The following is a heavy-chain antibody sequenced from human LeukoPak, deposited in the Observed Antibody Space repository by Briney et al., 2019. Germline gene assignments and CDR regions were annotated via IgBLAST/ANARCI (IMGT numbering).Heavy chain of an antibody. CDR2: ISSSGSTI. Sequence: GGSLRLSCAASGFTFSDYYMSWIRHAPGKGLEWVSYISSSGSTIYYADSVKGRFTISRDNAKNSLYLQKNSVRAEDTAVYYCARSRDSSGLRLAFDIWGQGTMVTVSS. CDR3: ARSRDSSGLRLAFDI. V-gene: IGHV3-11*01. CDR1: GFTFSDYY. J-gene: IGHJ3*02. D-gene: IGHD3-22*01.